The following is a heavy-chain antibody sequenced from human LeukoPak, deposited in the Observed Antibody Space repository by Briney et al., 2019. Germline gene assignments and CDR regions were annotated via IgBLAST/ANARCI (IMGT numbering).Heavy chain of an antibody. V-gene: IGHV1-18*01. Sequence: ASVTVSCKASGYTFTSYGISWVRQAPGQGLEWMGWISAYNGNTNYAQKLQGRVTMTTDTSTSTAYMELSSLRSEDTAIYYCARDNSVGDNAWWFDPWGQGTLVTVSS. CDR3: ARDNSVGDNAWWFDP. D-gene: IGHD1-26*01. J-gene: IGHJ5*02. CDR1: GYTFTSYG. CDR2: ISAYNGNT.